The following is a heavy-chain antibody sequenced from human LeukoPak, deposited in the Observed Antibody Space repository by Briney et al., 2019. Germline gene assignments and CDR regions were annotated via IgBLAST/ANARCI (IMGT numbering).Heavy chain of an antibody. Sequence: PGGSLRLSCAAAGFSFSNCEMKWGRQAAGKGLEWGSYISSSGSTTYYADSVKGRFTISRGNANNSLSLQMNRLSGEDTAVHYCARGDPARRFDYWGQGTLVTVSS. V-gene: IGHV3-48*03. CDR3: ARGDPARRFDY. CDR1: GFSFSNCE. CDR2: ISSSGSTT. J-gene: IGHJ4*02.